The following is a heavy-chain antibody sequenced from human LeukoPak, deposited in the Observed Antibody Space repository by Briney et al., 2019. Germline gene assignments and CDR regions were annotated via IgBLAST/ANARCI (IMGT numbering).Heavy chain of an antibody. CDR2: ISGSGGST. Sequence: GGSLRLSCAASGFTFSSYAMSWVRQAPGKGLEWVSAISGSGGSTYYADSVKGRFTISRDNSKSTLYLQMNSLRAEDTAVYYCAKDINRRTYYYGSGSYSLSDYWGQGTLVTVSS. CDR1: GFTFSSYA. J-gene: IGHJ4*02. V-gene: IGHV3-23*01. D-gene: IGHD3-10*01. CDR3: AKDINRRTYYYGSGSYSLSDY.